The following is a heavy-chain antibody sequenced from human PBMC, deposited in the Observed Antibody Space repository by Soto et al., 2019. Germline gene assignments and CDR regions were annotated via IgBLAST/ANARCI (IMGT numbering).Heavy chain of an antibody. V-gene: IGHV4-34*01. CDR2: INHSGST. Sequence: QVVLQQWGAGLLEPSETLSLTCDVYGGSFNAYYWRWIRQPPGKGLEWIGEINHSGSTNYNPSLMSRVTVSVDPSENQFSLKLSSVTAADTSVYYFASGVTTFGVVAFDPSGPGTQVTVSS. D-gene: IGHD3-3*01. J-gene: IGHJ5*02. CDR3: ASGVTTFGVVAFDP. CDR1: GGSFNAYY.